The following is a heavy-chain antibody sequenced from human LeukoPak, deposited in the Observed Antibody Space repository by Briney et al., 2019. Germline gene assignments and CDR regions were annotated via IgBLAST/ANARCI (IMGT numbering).Heavy chain of an antibody. CDR1: GGSISSSSYY. D-gene: IGHD6-19*01. CDR3: ARGGSSSGWYNDY. Sequence: SETLSLTCTVSGGSISSSSYYWGWIRQPPGKGLEWIGSIYYSGSTYYNPSLKSRVTISVDTSKNQFSLKLSSVTAADTAVCYCARGGSSSGWYNDYWGQGTLVTVSS. V-gene: IGHV4-39*01. J-gene: IGHJ4*02. CDR2: IYYSGST.